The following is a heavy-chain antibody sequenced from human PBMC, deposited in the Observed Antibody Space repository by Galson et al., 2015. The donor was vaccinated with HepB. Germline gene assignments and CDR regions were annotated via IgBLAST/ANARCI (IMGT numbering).Heavy chain of an antibody. V-gene: IGHV3-23*01. D-gene: IGHD3-22*01. CDR3: AKDGDLYDSSGYLYFDY. Sequence: SLRLSCAASGFTFSSYAMSWVRQAPGKGLEWVSAISGSGGSTYYADSVKGRFTISRDNSKNTLYLQMNSLRAEDTAVYYCAKDGDLYDSSGYLYFDYWGQGTLVTVSS. CDR1: GFTFSSYA. J-gene: IGHJ4*02. CDR2: ISGSGGST.